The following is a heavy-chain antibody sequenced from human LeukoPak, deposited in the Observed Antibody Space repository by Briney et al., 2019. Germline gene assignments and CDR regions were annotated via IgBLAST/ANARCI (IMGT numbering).Heavy chain of an antibody. Sequence: PSETLTLTCSVSGCSISSSSYYWGWIRQPPGQGLEWIGSIYYSGNTYNNPALKSRVTISVDTSKNQLSLKLTSVTAADAAVYYCARHVGQGTVVNDAFDIWGQGTMVTVSS. CDR3: ARHVGQGTVVNDAFDI. CDR2: IYYSGNT. D-gene: IGHD4-23*01. V-gene: IGHV4-39*01. J-gene: IGHJ3*02. CDR1: GCSISSSSYY.